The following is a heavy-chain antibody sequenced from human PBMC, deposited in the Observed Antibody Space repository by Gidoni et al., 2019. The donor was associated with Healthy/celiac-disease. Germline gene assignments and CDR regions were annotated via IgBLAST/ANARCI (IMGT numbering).Heavy chain of an antibody. Sequence: EVQLVESGGGLVQPGGSLRLSCAASGFTFGRYRMNWVRQAPGKGLEWVSYISSSSSTIYYADSVKGRFTISRDNSKNSLYLQMNSLRAEDTAVYYCARDWYYYDSSGYYAIDYWGQGTLVTVSS. J-gene: IGHJ4*02. D-gene: IGHD3-22*01. V-gene: IGHV3-48*04. CDR1: GFTFGRYR. CDR2: ISSSSSTI. CDR3: ARDWYYYDSSGYYAIDY.